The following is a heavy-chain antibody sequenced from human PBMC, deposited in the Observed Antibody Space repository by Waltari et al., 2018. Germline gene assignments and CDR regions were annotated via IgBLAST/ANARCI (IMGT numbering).Heavy chain of an antibody. CDR3: QRGDY. Sequence: EVQLVESRGGLVQPGGSLRLSCAASGFTFSNFWRSWARQASGKGLWWVANINQDGSGEYYVDSVKGRFTISRDNARNSLYLQMNSLRAEDTAVYYCQRGDYWGQGTLVTVSS. CDR2: INQDGSGE. J-gene: IGHJ4*02. CDR1: GFTFSNFW. V-gene: IGHV3-7*04.